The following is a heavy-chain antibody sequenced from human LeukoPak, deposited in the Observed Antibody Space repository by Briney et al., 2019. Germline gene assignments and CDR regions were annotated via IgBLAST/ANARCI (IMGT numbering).Heavy chain of an antibody. CDR3: ARGYCSTTSCPYIWFDP. Sequence: SETLSLTCTVSGYSISSGYYWAWIRQPPGKGLEWIGNIYHTGSTNYKSRLKSRAAISLDTSKNQFSLKLNSVTAADTAVYYCARGYCSTTSCPYIWFDPWGQGTLVTVSS. D-gene: IGHD2-2*01. V-gene: IGHV4-38-2*02. CDR1: GYSISSGYY. J-gene: IGHJ5*02. CDR2: IYHTGST.